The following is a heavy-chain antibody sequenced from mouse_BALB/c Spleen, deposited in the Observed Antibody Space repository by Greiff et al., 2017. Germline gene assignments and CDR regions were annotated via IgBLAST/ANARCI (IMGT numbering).Heavy chain of an antibody. CDR2: IYWDDDK. Sequence: QVTLKESGPGILQPSQTLSLTCSFSGFSLSTSGMGVSWIRQPSGKGLEWLAHIYWDDDKRYNPSLKSRLTISKDTSSNQVFLKITSVDTADTATYYCARTHYYGSRGCAYWGQGTLVTVSA. CDR3: ARTHYYGSRGCAY. V-gene: IGHV8-12*01. J-gene: IGHJ3*01. D-gene: IGHD1-1*01. CDR1: GFSLSTSGMG.